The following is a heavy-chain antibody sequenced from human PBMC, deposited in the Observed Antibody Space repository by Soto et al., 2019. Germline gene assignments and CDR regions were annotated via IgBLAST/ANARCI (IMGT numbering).Heavy chain of an antibody. J-gene: IGHJ6*02. CDR1: GFTFSSYE. CDR2: ISSSGSTI. D-gene: IGHD3-9*01. Sequence: EVQLVESGGVLVQPGGSLRLSCAASGFTFSSYEMNWVRQAPGKVLEWVSYISSSGSTIYYADSVKGRFTISRDNAKHSLYLQMNSLRAEDTAVYYCARASDYDILTGHYYYYGMDVWGQGNTVTVSS. V-gene: IGHV3-48*03. CDR3: ARASDYDILTGHYYYYGMDV.